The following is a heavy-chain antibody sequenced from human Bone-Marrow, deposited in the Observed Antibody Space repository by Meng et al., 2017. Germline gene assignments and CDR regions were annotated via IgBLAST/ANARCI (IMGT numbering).Heavy chain of an antibody. CDR2: ISHDGSNK. CDR3: ARGGRGSDDAFDI. CDR1: GFTLGTYA. V-gene: IGHV3-30*04. D-gene: IGHD5-12*01. J-gene: IGHJ3*02. Sequence: GESLKISCAASGFTLGTYAIHWVRQAPGKGLEWVAVISHDGSNKYYADSVKGRFSISRDNSKNTLYLQMNSLRAEDTAVFYCARGGRGSDDAFDIWGQGQWSPSPQ.